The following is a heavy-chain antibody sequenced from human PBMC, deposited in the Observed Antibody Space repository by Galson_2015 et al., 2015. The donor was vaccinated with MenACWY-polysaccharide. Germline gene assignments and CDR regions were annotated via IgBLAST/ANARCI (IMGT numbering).Heavy chain of an antibody. CDR3: ARTYCSRTTCYGMDV. CDR1: GFTFSSYA. V-gene: IGHV3-30-3*01. D-gene: IGHD2/OR15-2a*01. J-gene: IGHJ6*02. Sequence: SLRLSCAASGFTFSSYAIHWVRQAPGKGLEWVAIISYDGSNKYYADSVKGQFTISRDNSENTMYLQMNSLKSDDTAVYYCARTYCSRTTCYGMDVWGQGTTATVSS. CDR2: ISYDGSNK.